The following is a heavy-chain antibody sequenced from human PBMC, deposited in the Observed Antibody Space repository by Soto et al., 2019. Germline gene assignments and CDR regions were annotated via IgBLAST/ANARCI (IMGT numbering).Heavy chain of an antibody. CDR1: GFTISSYG. Sequence: GGSLRLSCAASGFTISSYGMHWVRQAPGKGLEWVAVIWYDGSNKYYADSVKGRFTISRDNSKNTPYLQMNSLRAEDTAVYYCARVTGGDGYDSSDYWGQGTLVTVSS. V-gene: IGHV3-33*01. J-gene: IGHJ4*02. CDR3: ARVTGGDGYDSSDY. CDR2: IWYDGSNK. D-gene: IGHD5-12*01.